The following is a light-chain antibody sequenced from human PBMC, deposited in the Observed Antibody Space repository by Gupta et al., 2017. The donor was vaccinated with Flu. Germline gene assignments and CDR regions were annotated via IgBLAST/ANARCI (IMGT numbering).Light chain of an antibody. CDR2: SDS. J-gene: IGLJ3*02. Sequence: QSVLTQPPSASGTPGQGVSISCSGSSSNIGSNPVNWYQQLPGTAPKLLIYSDSQRPSGVPDRFSGSKSDTSASLAISGLQSEDEADYYCASWDDSLNGVFGGGTKLTVL. V-gene: IGLV1-44*01. CDR1: SSNIGSNP. CDR3: ASWDDSLNGV.